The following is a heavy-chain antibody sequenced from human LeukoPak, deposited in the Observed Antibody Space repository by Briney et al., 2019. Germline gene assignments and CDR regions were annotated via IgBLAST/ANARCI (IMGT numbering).Heavy chain of an antibody. CDR3: AREECSGGSCYFDY. Sequence: GSLRLSCAASGFTFSDYAMHWVRQAPGKVLEYVSRISSNGGSTYYANSVKGRFTISRDNPKNTLFLQMGSLRAEDMAVYYCAREECSGGSCYFDYWGQGTLVTVSS. CDR2: ISSNGGST. D-gene: IGHD2-15*01. J-gene: IGHJ4*02. CDR1: GFTFSDYA. V-gene: IGHV3-64*01.